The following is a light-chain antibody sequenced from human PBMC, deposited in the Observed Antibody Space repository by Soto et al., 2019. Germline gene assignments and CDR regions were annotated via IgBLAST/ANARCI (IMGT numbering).Light chain of an antibody. V-gene: IGKV3-20*01. Sequence: EIVLTQSPGTLSLFPGERATLSCTASHSVSGNYLAWYQQKPGQAPRLLFYGASTRASGSPDRFSGSGSGTDFTLSISRLEPEDFAVYYCQIYNTSPWTFGQGTRVEVK. CDR1: HSVSGNY. CDR2: GAS. CDR3: QIYNTSPWT. J-gene: IGKJ1*01.